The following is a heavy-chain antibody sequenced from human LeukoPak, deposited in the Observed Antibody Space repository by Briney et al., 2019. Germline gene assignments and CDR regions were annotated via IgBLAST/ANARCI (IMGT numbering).Heavy chain of an antibody. J-gene: IGHJ5*02. Sequence: ASVKVSCKASGYTFTSYGISWVRQAPGQELEWMGWISAYNGNTNYAQKLQGRVTMTTDTSTSTAYMELRSLRSDDTAVYYCARSARHLYYYGSGSFGGGRFDPWGQGTLVTVSS. CDR1: GYTFTSYG. CDR3: ARSARHLYYYGSGSFGGGRFDP. V-gene: IGHV1-18*01. D-gene: IGHD3-10*01. CDR2: ISAYNGNT.